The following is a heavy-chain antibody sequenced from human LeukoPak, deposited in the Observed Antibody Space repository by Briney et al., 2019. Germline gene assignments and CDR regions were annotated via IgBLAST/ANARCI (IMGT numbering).Heavy chain of an antibody. CDR1: GGSISSSSYY. CDR3: AGDRFDNYPYYYYYMDV. V-gene: IGHV4-39*07. J-gene: IGHJ6*03. CDR2: IYYSGST. Sequence: PSETLSLTCTVSGGSISSSSYYWGWIRQPPGKGLEWIGSIYYSGSTYYNPSLKSRVTISVDTSKNQFSLKLSSVTAADTAVYYCAGDRFDNYPYYYYYMDVWGKGTTVTVSS. D-gene: IGHD4-11*01.